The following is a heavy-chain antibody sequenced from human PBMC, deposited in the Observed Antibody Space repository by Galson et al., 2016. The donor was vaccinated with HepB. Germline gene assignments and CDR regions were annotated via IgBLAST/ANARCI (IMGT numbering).Heavy chain of an antibody. J-gene: IGHJ5*02. D-gene: IGHD1-1*01. V-gene: IGHV3-11*01. Sequence: SLRLSCAASGFSFNDFYMSWIRQPPGKALEWISYISHSGNTREYADSVKGRFTVSRDNNKNSVYLQLNSLRAEDTALYYCARDVNNWTCDRGRYDLWGQGTLVAVSS. CDR3: ARDVNNWTCDRGRYDL. CDR2: ISHSGNTR. CDR1: GFSFNDFY.